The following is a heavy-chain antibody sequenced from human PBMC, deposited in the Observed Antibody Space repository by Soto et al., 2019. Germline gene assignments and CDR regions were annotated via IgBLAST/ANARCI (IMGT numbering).Heavy chain of an antibody. J-gene: IGHJ6*02. V-gene: IGHV4-30-4*01. Sequence: QVQLQESGPGLVKPSQTLSLTCTVSGGSISSGDYYWSWIRQPPGKGLEWIGYIYYSGSTYYNPSLKSRVTISVDTSKNQCSLKLSSVTAADTAVYYCARVGDSSGYYYYYYGMDVWGQGTTVTVSS. CDR1: GGSISSGDYY. CDR2: IYYSGST. CDR3: ARVGDSSGYYYYYYGMDV. D-gene: IGHD3-22*01.